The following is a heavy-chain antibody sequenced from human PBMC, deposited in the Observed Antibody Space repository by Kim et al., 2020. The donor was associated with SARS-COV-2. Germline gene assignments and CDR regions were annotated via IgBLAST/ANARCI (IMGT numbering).Heavy chain of an antibody. J-gene: IGHJ4*02. Sequence: NYNPSLKSRVTIAVDTSKNQFSLKLSSVTAADTAVYYCARGGGYLSLFDYWGQGTLVTVSS. V-gene: IGHV4-34*01. D-gene: IGHD3-16*02. CDR3: ARGGGYLSLFDY.